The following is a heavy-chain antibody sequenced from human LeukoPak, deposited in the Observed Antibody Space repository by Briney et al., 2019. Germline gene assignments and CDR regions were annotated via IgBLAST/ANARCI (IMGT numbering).Heavy chain of an antibody. Sequence: GGSLRLSCAASGFTLSSHPMNWVRQAPGKGLEWVSYIGNDGRMMYYADSVKGRFTISRDSAKNSLYLQMNSLGADDTAVYYCARDSSHFDSSGYFHNYYYGMDVWGQGTTVTVSS. CDR3: ARDSSHFDSSGYFHNYYYGMDV. CDR2: IGNDGRMM. D-gene: IGHD3-22*01. J-gene: IGHJ6*02. V-gene: IGHV3-48*03. CDR1: GFTLSSHP.